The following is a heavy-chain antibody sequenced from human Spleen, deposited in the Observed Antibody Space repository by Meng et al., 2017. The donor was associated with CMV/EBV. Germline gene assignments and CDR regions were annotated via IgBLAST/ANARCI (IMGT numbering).Heavy chain of an antibody. D-gene: IGHD1-26*01. CDR2: INPNNGGT. V-gene: IGHV1-2*02. CDR3: ARDVGHAVGKLRWFDP. Sequence: ASVKVSCKASGYTFTGYCIHWVRQAPGQGLEWMGWINPNNGGTNYAQKFQGRVTMTRDTSISTAYMELTRLRSGDTAVYYCARDVGHAVGKLRWFDPWGQGTLVTVSS. J-gene: IGHJ5*02. CDR1: GYTFTGYC.